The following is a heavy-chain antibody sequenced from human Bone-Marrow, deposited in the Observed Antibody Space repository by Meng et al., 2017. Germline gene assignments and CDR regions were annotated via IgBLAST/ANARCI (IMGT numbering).Heavy chain of an antibody. Sequence: QGPLRQSRPGLVKPSQTLSLTCTVSGGSISSGGYYWSWIRQHPGKGLEWIGYIYYSGSTYYNPSLKSLVTISVDTSKNQFSLKLSSVTAADTAVYYCASLYGDSSVWYLDLWGRGTLVTVSS. V-gene: IGHV4-31*01. J-gene: IGHJ2*01. CDR1: GGSISSGGYY. D-gene: IGHD4-17*01. CDR3: ASLYGDSSVWYLDL. CDR2: IYYSGST.